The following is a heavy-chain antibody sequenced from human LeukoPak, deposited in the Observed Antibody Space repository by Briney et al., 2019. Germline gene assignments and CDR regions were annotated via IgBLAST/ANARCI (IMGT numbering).Heavy chain of an antibody. J-gene: IGHJ4*02. CDR3: ASVQWLTFDY. Sequence: SETLSLTCTASSGSIISNNDYWGWIRQPPGKGLEWIGSVYHSGSTYYNPSLKSRVTISVDTSKNQFSLKLSSVTAADTAVYYCASVQWLTFDYWGQGTLVTVSS. V-gene: IGHV4-39*07. CDR1: SGSIISNNDY. CDR2: VYHSGST. D-gene: IGHD6-19*01.